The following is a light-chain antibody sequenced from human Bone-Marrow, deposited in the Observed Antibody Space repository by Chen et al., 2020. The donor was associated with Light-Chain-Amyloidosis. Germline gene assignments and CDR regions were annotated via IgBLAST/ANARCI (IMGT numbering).Light chain of an antibody. J-gene: IGKJ4*01. CDR3: QQRSSWCLT. Sequence: EIVLTQSPATLSLSPGGRATLSCRASKSVSNFLAWYQQKPGQAPRLLIYDTSKRSPGIPARFSGSGSGTDFTLTISGLEPDDFAVYYCQQRSSWCLTFGGGTRVEIK. CDR1: KSVSNF. CDR2: DTS. V-gene: IGKV3-11*01.